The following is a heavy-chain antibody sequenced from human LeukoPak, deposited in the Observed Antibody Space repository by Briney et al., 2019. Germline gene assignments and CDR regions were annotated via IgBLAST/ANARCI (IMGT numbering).Heavy chain of an antibody. CDR3: ARDRAVAGTGANWFDP. CDR2: ISISSSYI. J-gene: IGHJ5*02. Sequence: PGGSLRLSCAASGFTFSSYTMNWVRQAPGKGLEWVSSISISSSYIYYADSVKGRFTISRDNAKNSLYLQMNSLRAEATAVYYCARDRAVAGTGANWFDPWGQGTLVTVSS. V-gene: IGHV3-21*01. D-gene: IGHD6-19*01. CDR1: GFTFSSYT.